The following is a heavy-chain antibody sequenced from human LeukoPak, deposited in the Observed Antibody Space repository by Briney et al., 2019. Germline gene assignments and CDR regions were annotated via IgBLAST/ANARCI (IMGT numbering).Heavy chain of an antibody. Sequence: GGSLRLSCAASGFTFSSYAMSWVRQAPGKGLEWVSVMSGSGGSTYYADSVKGRFTISRDNSKNTLYLQMNSLRAEDTAVYYCAKEIYGDSTGGRFQHWGQGTLVTVSS. CDR1: GFTFSSYA. J-gene: IGHJ1*01. D-gene: IGHD4-17*01. V-gene: IGHV3-23*01. CDR3: AKEIYGDSTGGRFQH. CDR2: MSGSGGST.